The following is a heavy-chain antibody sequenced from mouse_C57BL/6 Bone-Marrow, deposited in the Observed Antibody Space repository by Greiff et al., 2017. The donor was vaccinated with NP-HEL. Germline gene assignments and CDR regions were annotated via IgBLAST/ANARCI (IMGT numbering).Heavy chain of an antibody. J-gene: IGHJ1*03. CDR1: DYEFPSHD. D-gene: IGHD2-3*01. Sequence: EVQGVESGGGLVQPGESLKLSCESSDYEFPSHDMSWVSQTPEKRLELVAAINSDGGSTCYHDTMKSRFILSRDNTKKTLYMQMSSLRSEDTALYYGASRYDGYGYFDVWGTGTTVTVSS. CDR3: ASRYDGYGYFDV. CDR2: INSDGGST. V-gene: IGHV5-2*01.